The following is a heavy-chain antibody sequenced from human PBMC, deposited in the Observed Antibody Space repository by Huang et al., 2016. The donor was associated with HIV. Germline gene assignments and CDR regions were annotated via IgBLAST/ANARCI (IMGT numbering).Heavy chain of an antibody. CDR2: IYYRGST. V-gene: IGHV4-30-4*08. CDR1: GGSISSGGYY. CDR3: GRFSYYSDSTISQYLQL. J-gene: IGHJ1*01. Sequence: QVHLQESGPGLVKPSQTLSLTCTVSGGSISSGGYYWTWIRQPPGKGLEWIGYIYYRGSTYYNPSLESRVTISVDTSKNQFSLKVTSMTAADTAVYYCGRFSYYSDSTISQYLQLWGQGALVTVSS. D-gene: IGHD3-22*01.